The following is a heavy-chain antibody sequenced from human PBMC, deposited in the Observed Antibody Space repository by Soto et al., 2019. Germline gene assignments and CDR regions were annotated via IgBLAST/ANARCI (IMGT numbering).Heavy chain of an antibody. Sequence: GASVKVSCKASGGTFSSYAISWVRQAPGQGLEWMGGIIPIFGTANYAQKFQGRVTITADKSTSTAYMELSSLRSEDTAVYYCARPYGSGSYYNGNYYYGMDVWGQGTTVTVSS. CDR1: GGTFSSYA. CDR2: IIPIFGTA. V-gene: IGHV1-69*06. D-gene: IGHD3-10*01. J-gene: IGHJ6*02. CDR3: ARPYGSGSYYNGNYYYGMDV.